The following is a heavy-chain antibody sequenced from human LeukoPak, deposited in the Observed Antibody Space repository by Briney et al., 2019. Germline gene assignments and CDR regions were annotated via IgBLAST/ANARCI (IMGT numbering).Heavy chain of an antibody. CDR3: ASEYYDYVWGSYRSTDAFDI. J-gene: IGHJ3*02. Sequence: TSSETLSLTCTVSGGSISSGGYYWSWIRQHPGKGLEWIGYIYYSGSTYYNPSLKSRVTISVDTSKNQFSLKLSSVTAADTAVYYCASEYYDYVWGSYRSTDAFDIWGQGTMVTVSS. CDR1: GGSISSGGYY. V-gene: IGHV4-31*03. CDR2: IYYSGST. D-gene: IGHD3-16*02.